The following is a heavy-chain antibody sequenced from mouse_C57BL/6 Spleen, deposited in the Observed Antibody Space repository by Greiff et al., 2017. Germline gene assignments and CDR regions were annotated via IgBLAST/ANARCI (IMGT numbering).Heavy chain of an antibody. V-gene: IGHV5-9-1*02. CDR3: TRGELGQFAY. CDR1: GFTFSSYA. Sequence: EVKLMESGEGLVKPGGSLKLSCAASGFTFSSYAMSWVRQTPEKRLEWVAYLSSGGDYIYYADTVKGRFTISRDNARNTLYLQMSSLKSEDTAMYYCTRGELGQFAYWGQGTLVTVSA. CDR2: LSSGGDYI. D-gene: IGHD4-1*01. J-gene: IGHJ3*01.